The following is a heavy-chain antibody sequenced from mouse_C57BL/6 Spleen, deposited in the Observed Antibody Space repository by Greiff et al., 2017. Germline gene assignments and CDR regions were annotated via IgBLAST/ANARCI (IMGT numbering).Heavy chain of an antibody. J-gene: IGHJ4*01. Sequence: VQLQQSGPELVKPGASVKISCKASGYSFTGYYMNWVKQSPEKSLEWIGEINPSTGGTTYNQKFKAKATLTVDKSSSTAYMQLKSLTSEDSAVYYCARSGAAQATNAMDYWGQGTSVTVSS. D-gene: IGHD3-2*02. CDR3: ARSGAAQATNAMDY. CDR1: GYSFTGYY. V-gene: IGHV1-42*01. CDR2: INPSTGGT.